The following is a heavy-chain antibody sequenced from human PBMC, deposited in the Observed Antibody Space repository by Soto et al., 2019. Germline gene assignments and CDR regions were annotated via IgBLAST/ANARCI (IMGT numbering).Heavy chain of an antibody. CDR3: ASSPDDEHPNYYYYGMDV. Sequence: SETLYLTCTVSGGSISSYYWSWIRQPPGKGLEWIGYIYYSGSTNYNPSLKSRVTISVDTSKNQFSLKLSSVTAADTAVYYCASSPDDEHPNYYYYGMDVWGQGTTVTVSS. CDR2: IYYSGST. CDR1: GGSISSYY. J-gene: IGHJ6*02. V-gene: IGHV4-59*01. D-gene: IGHD1-1*01.